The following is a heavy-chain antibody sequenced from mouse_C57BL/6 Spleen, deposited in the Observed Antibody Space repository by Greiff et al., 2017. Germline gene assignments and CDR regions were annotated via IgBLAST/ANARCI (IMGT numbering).Heavy chain of an antibody. D-gene: IGHD2-2*01. Sequence: EVKLVESGGGLVKPGGSLKLSCAASGFTFSDYGMHWVRQAPEKGLEGVAYISSGSSTIYYADTVKGRFTISRDNAKNTLFLQMTSLRSEDTAMYYCAREWLRRGWYYFDYWGQGTTLTVSS. CDR2: ISSGSSTI. V-gene: IGHV5-17*01. CDR3: AREWLRRGWYYFDY. J-gene: IGHJ2*01. CDR1: GFTFSDYG.